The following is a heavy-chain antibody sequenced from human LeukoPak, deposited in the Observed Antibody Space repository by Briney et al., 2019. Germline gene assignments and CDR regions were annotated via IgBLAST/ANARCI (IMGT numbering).Heavy chain of an antibody. D-gene: IGHD3-16*01. CDR3: ARGLRAFTFGGRFDP. V-gene: IGHV4-39*07. CDR2: INHSGST. Sequence: SETLSLTCTVSGGSISSSRYYWGWIRQPPGKGLEWIGEINHSGSTNYNPSLKSRVTISVDTSKNQFSLKLSSVTAADTAVYYCARGLRAFTFGGRFDPWGQGTLVTVSS. CDR1: GGSISSSRYY. J-gene: IGHJ5*02.